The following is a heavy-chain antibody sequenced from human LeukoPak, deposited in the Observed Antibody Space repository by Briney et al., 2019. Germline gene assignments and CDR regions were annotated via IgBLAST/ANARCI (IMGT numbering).Heavy chain of an antibody. V-gene: IGHV3-7*01. D-gene: IGHD2-21*01. CDR3: GEDNFCGRGPCYSGPLNT. J-gene: IGHJ3*02. CDR2: IKEDGSET. Sequence: GGSLRLSCAASGFTFSNYWMSWVRQAPGKGLEWVANIKEDGSETQYVDSVKGRFTVSRDNAKNSLYLQMNNLRGEDTAVYYCGEDNFCGRGPCYSGPLNTWGKGTKVTVS. CDR1: GFTFSNYW.